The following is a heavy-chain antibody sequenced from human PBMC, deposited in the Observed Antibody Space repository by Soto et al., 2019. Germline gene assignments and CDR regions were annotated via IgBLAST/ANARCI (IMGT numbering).Heavy chain of an antibody. Sequence: PSETLSLTCAVYGGSFSGYYLSWIRQPPVKGLEWIGEINHSGGTNYNPSLKSRVTISVDTSKNQFSLKLSSVTAADTAVFYCARLRWEQPWVFDYWGQGTLVTVSS. CDR2: INHSGGT. D-gene: IGHD1-26*01. CDR3: ARLRWEQPWVFDY. V-gene: IGHV4-34*01. J-gene: IGHJ4*02. CDR1: GGSFSGYY.